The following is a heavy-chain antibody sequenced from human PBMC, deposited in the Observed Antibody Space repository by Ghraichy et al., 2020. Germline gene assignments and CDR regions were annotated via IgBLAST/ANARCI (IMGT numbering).Heavy chain of an antibody. CDR2: IYYSGST. J-gene: IGHJ4*02. V-gene: IGHV4-59*01. CDR3: ARSVYTAMVPPYYFDY. D-gene: IGHD5-18*01. CDR1: GGSISSYY. Sequence: SETLSLTCTVSGGSISSYYWSWIRQPPGKGLEWIGYIYYSGSTNYNPSLKSRVTISVGTSKNQFSLKLISVTAADTAVYYCARSVYTAMVPPYYFDYWGQGTLVTVSS.